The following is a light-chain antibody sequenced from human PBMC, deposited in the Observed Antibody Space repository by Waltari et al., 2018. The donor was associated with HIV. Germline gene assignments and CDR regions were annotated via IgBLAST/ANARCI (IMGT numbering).Light chain of an antibody. CDR3: QSADSSDISV. J-gene: IGLJ3*02. V-gene: IGLV3-25*03. Sequence: SYELTQPPSVSVSPGQTARITCSGDALAKKYAYWYQQKPGEAPVLVMDKDSERPSGIPERCAGSSSGTDVPLTIRAVQAEDEADYHCQSADSSDISVFGGGTKLTVL. CDR2: KDS. CDR1: ALAKKY.